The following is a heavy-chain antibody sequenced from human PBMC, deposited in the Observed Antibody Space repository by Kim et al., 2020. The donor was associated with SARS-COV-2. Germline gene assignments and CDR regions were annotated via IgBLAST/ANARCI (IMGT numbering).Heavy chain of an antibody. CDR1: GFTVSSNY. D-gene: IGHD2-15*01. CDR2: IYSGGNT. CDR3: ATKSGGYKYYYGFDV. Sequence: GGSLRLSCAASGFTVSSNYMTWVRQAPGKGLEWVSIIYSGGNTDYADSVKGRFTISRDISRNTLYLQMNSLRAEDTAVYYCATKSGGYKYYYGFDVWGQG. V-gene: IGHV3-66*01. J-gene: IGHJ6*02.